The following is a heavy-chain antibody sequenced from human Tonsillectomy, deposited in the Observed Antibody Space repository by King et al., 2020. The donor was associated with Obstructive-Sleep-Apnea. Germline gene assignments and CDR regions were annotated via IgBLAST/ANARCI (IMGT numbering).Heavy chain of an antibody. J-gene: IGHJ6*02. CDR3: ARVLYEWDYYYGMDV. CDR1: GFTVSSNY. Sequence: EVQLVESGGGLVQPGGSLRLSCAASGFTVSSNYMSWVRQAPGKGLEWVSVIYSGGRTYYADSMKGRFTISRHNSKNTLYLQMNSLRAEDTALYYCARVLYEWDYYYGMDVWGQGTTVTVSS. D-gene: IGHD3-16*01. CDR2: IYSGGRT. V-gene: IGHV3-53*04.